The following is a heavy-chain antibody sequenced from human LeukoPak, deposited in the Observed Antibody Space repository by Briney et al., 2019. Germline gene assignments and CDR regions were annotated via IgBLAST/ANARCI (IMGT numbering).Heavy chain of an antibody. Sequence: GGSLRLSCAASGFTFSSYGMHWVRQAPGKGLEWVAFIRYDGSNKYYADSVKGRFTISRDNSKNTLYLQMNSLRAEDTAVYYCAKDLVPAARPPLGPFDYWGQGTLVTVSS. J-gene: IGHJ4*02. D-gene: IGHD2-2*01. V-gene: IGHV3-30*02. CDR3: AKDLVPAARPPLGPFDY. CDR2: IRYDGSNK. CDR1: GFTFSSYG.